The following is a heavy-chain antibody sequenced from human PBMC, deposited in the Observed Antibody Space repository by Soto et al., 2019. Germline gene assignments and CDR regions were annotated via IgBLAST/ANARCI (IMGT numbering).Heavy chain of an antibody. CDR2: ISYDGNNK. CDR3: ARDGVSSTEYTLNYGTYFDY. V-gene: IGHV3-30-3*01. Sequence: QVQLVESGGGVVQPGRSLRLSCAASGFTYSTYTMHWVRQAPGKGLEWVAVISYDGNNKFYADSVKGRFTISRDSTKQTLYLQMNSLRPDDTAMYYCARDGVSSTEYTLNYGTYFDYWGKGALVTVSS. J-gene: IGHJ4*02. CDR1: GFTYSTYT. D-gene: IGHD1-7*01.